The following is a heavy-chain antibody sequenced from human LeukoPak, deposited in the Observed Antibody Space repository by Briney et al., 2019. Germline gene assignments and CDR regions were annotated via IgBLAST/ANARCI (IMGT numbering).Heavy chain of an antibody. CDR1: GFTFSSYG. D-gene: IGHD3-3*01. Sequence: PGGSLRLSCAASGFTFSSYGMHWVRQAPGKGLEWVAVISYDGNNKYYAASVKGRFTISRDNSKNTLYLQMNSLRAEDTAVYYCAREVGDFWSGYYNDYWGQGTLVTVSS. J-gene: IGHJ4*02. V-gene: IGHV3-30*03. CDR3: AREVGDFWSGYYNDY. CDR2: ISYDGNNK.